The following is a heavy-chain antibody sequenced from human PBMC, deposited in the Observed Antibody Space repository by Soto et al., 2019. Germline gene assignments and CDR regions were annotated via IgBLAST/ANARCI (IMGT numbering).Heavy chain of an antibody. D-gene: IGHD3-9*01. CDR1: GFTFNSYG. V-gene: IGHV3-30*18. J-gene: IGHJ4*02. Sequence: GGSLRLSCVASGFTFNSYGMQWVRQAPGKGLEWVAAISYDGGNYYYVDSVKGRSTISRDNSKNTLYLQMNSLRAEDTAVYYCAKTMDDILTGYDYFDYWGPGTLVTVSS. CDR2: ISYDGGNY. CDR3: AKTMDDILTGYDYFDY.